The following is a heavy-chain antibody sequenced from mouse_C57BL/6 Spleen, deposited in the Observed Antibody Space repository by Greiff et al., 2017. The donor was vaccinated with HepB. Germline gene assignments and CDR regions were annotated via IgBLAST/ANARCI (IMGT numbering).Heavy chain of an antibody. CDR3: AIPIYYGSRDWYFDV. V-gene: IGHV1-74*01. D-gene: IGHD1-1*01. J-gene: IGHJ1*03. CDR2: IHPSDSDT. CDR1: GYTFTSYW. Sequence: QVQLKQPGAELVKPGASVKVSCKASGYTFTSYWMHWVKQRPGQGLEWIGRIHPSDSDTNYNQKFKGKATLTVDKSSSTAYMQLSSLTSEDSAVYYCAIPIYYGSRDWYFDVWGTGTTVTVSS.